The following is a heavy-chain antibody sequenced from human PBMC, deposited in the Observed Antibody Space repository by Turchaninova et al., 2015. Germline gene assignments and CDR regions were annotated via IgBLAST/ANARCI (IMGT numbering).Heavy chain of an antibody. CDR2: IYYSGGT. J-gene: IGHJ6*02. CDR1: GRPVARRVSLAGGANSSYH. CDR3: ARASYDFLVHYYYGMDV. Sequence: QVQLQESGPGLVQPSENLSLPCVGSGRPVARRVSLAGGANSSYHWSWNRKAPGKGLGWIWYIYYSGGTNYNPSLKRRVTISVDTSKNQFSLKLSSVTAADTAVYYCARASYDFLVHYYYGMDVWGQGTTVTVSS. V-gene: IGHV4-59*01. D-gene: IGHD3-3*01.